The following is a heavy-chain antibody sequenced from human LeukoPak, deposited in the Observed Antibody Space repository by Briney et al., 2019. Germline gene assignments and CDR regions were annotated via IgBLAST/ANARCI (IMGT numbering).Heavy chain of an antibody. CDR1: GFSFSTHA. J-gene: IGHJ3*02. V-gene: IGHV3-30-3*01. CDR2: ISSDGNTQ. Sequence: PGGSLRLSCAASGFSFSTHALHWVRQAPGKGLDWAAVISSDGNTQYYADSVKGRFTISRDNSNNTLYLQMNSLRADDTAIYYCARRRIVGSTGDAFDIWGQGTMVTLSS. CDR3: ARRRIVGSTGDAFDI. D-gene: IGHD1-26*01.